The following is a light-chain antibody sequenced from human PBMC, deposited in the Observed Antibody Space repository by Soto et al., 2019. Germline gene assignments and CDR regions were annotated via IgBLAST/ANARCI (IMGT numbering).Light chain of an antibody. V-gene: IGKV3-20*01. CDR1: QTVRNNY. CDR3: QQYGSSPFT. J-gene: IGKJ3*01. Sequence: EFVLPQSPGTLSLSPGERATLSCRASQTVRNNYLAWYQQKPGQAPRLLIYGASSRATGIPDRFSASGSGTDFTLTISRLEPEDFAVYYCQQYGSSPFTFGPGTKVDIK. CDR2: GAS.